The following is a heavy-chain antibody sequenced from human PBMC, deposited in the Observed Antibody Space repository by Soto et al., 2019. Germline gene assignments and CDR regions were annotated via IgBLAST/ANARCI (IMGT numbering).Heavy chain of an antibody. J-gene: IGHJ3*01. CDR3: TRKRVTSCTFGFDV. D-gene: IGHD2-21*02. CDR1: GFTFSSYG. Sequence: EVQLVESGGGLVQPGGSLRLSCAASGFTFSSYGMHWVRQAPGKGLVWVSRINTDGSITTYAESVKGRFTISRDKAKNTLDLQMNSLRVEDTAVYYCTRKRVTSCTFGFDVWGQGTVVTVSS. CDR2: INTDGSIT. V-gene: IGHV3-74*03.